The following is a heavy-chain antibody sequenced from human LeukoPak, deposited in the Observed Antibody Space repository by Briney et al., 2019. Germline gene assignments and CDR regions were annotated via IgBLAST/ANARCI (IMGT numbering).Heavy chain of an antibody. CDR1: GGSFSGYY. Sequence: PSETLSLTCAVYGGSFSGYYWSWIRQPPGKGLEWIGEISHSEATDYNPSCKSRVTISVDTSKNQFSLKLSSVTAADTAVYYCAREAQYCSGGSCYGGYFQHWGQGTLVTVSS. CDR2: ISHSEAT. J-gene: IGHJ1*01. CDR3: AREAQYCSGGSCYGGYFQH. D-gene: IGHD2-15*01. V-gene: IGHV4-34*01.